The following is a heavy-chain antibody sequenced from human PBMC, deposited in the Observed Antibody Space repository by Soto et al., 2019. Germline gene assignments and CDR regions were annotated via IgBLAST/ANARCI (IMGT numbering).Heavy chain of an antibody. J-gene: IGHJ4*02. CDR3: ARVGGNVDTAMPWGSYVDY. Sequence: GGSLRLSCAASGFTFSSYAMHWVRQAPGKGLEWVAVISYDGSNKYYADSVKGRFTISRDNSKNTLYLQMNSLRAEDTAVYYCARVGGNVDTAMPWGSYVDYWGQGTLVTVSS. V-gene: IGHV3-30-3*01. CDR1: GFTFSSYA. CDR2: ISYDGSNK. D-gene: IGHD5-18*01.